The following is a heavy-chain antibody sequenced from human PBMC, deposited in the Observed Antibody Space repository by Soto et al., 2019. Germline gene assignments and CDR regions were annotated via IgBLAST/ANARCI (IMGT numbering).Heavy chain of an antibody. V-gene: IGHV3-30-3*01. Sequence: QVQLVESGGGVVQPGRSLRLSCAASGFTFSSYAMHWVRQAPGKGLEWVAVISYDGSNKYYADSVKGRFTISRDNSKNTLYLQMNSLRAEDTAVYYCASAGPTTFGGVIVYYFDYWGQGTLVTVSS. CDR2: ISYDGSNK. D-gene: IGHD3-16*02. CDR3: ASAGPTTFGGVIVYYFDY. CDR1: GFTFSSYA. J-gene: IGHJ4*02.